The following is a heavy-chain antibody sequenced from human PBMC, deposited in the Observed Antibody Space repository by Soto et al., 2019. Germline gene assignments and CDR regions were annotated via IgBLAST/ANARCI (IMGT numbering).Heavy chain of an antibody. D-gene: IGHD3-3*01. Sequence: QVQLQESGPGLVKPSETLSLTCTVSGGSVSSGSYYWSWIRQPPGKGLEWLGYIYYSGSTNYNPSAKSRVTISVDTSKNQFSLKLSSVTAADTAVYYCARDHNYDFWSGYYSNYYYGMDVWGQGTTVTVSS. CDR1: GGSVSSGSYY. CDR2: IYYSGST. J-gene: IGHJ6*02. V-gene: IGHV4-61*01. CDR3: ARDHNYDFWSGYYSNYYYGMDV.